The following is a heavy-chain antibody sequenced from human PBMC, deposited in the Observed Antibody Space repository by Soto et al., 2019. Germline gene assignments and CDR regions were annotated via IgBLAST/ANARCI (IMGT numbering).Heavy chain of an antibody. V-gene: IGHV3-72*01. Sequence: EVQLVESGGGLVQAGGSLSLSCAVSGFTFSDHHMDWVRQAPGKGLEWVGRSRNKADSYTPEYAASVKGRFAIARDDSKNSLYLKVDSLKAYDTAVYYCACDYREYWGQATRVSVSS. J-gene: IGHJ4*02. CDR1: GFTFSDHH. CDR3: ACDYREY. D-gene: IGHD4-17*01. CDR2: SRNKADSYTP.